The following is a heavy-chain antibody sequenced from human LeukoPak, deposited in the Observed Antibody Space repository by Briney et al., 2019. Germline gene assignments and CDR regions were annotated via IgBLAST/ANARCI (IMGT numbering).Heavy chain of an antibody. D-gene: IGHD4-11*01. CDR3: ARGNHDYSIYYYYYMDV. CDR1: GYTFTGYY. V-gene: IGHV1-2*02. Sequence: ASVTVSCKASGYTFTGYYMHWVRQAPGQGLEWMGWINPNSGGTNYAQKFQGRVTMTRDTSISTAYMELSRLRSDDTAVYYCARGNHDYSIYYYYYMDVWGKGTTVTVSS. J-gene: IGHJ6*03. CDR2: INPNSGGT.